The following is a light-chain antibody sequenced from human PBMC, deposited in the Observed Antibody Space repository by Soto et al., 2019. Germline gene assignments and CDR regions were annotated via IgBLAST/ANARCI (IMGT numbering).Light chain of an antibody. CDR2: EVS. Sequence: DVVMTQSPLSLPVTLGQSASISCRSRQSLVFSDGGTYLSWFQQRPGQSPRRLIYEVSNRDSGVPDRFSGSGSGTDFTLKISRVEAEDVGVYYCMQGTHWPSTFGQGTKLEIK. J-gene: IGKJ2*01. CDR3: MQGTHWPST. V-gene: IGKV2-30*01. CDR1: QSLVFSDGGTY.